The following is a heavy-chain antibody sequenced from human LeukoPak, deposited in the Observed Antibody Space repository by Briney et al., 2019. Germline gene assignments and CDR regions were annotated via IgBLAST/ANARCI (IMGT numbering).Heavy chain of an antibody. D-gene: IGHD3-10*01. J-gene: IGHJ4*02. CDR2: IYYSGST. CDR1: GGSISSYY. V-gene: IGHV4-59*01. Sequence: SETLSLTCTVSGGSISSYYWSWIRQPPGKGLEWIGYIYYSGSTNYNPSLKSRVTISVDTSKNQFSLKLSSVTAADTAVYYCARAPRGWFGELRSYYFDYWGQGTLVTVSS. CDR3: ARAPRGWFGELRSYYFDY.